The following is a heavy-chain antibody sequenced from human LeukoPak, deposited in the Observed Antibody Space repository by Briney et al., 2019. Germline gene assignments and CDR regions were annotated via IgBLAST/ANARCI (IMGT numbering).Heavy chain of an antibody. CDR1: GFTFSSYS. V-gene: IGHV3-66*01. CDR3: ASTYQRAS. Sequence: GGSLRLSCAASGFTFSSYSMSWVRQAPGKGLEWVSVIYSGGSTYYADSVKGRFTISRDNSKNTLYLQMNSLRAEDTAVYYCASTYQRASWGQGTLVTVSS. J-gene: IGHJ4*02. CDR2: IYSGGST. D-gene: IGHD2-2*01.